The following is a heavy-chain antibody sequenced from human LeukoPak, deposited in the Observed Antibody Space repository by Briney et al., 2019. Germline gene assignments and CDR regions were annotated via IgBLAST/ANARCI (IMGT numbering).Heavy chain of an antibody. V-gene: IGHV3-20*04. CDR1: GFTFSSYA. Sequence: GGSLRLSCAASGFTFSSYAMSWVRQAPGKGLEWVSGISWNSGSIGYADSVKGRFTISRDNAKNSLYLQMNSLRAEDTAVYYCARKSCSSTSCRAYYYYMDVWGKGTTVTVSS. D-gene: IGHD2-2*01. J-gene: IGHJ6*03. CDR3: ARKSCSSTSCRAYYYYMDV. CDR2: ISWNSGSI.